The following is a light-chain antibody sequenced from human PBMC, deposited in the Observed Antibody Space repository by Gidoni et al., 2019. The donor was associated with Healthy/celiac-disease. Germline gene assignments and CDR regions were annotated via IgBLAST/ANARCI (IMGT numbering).Light chain of an antibody. CDR1: QSVSSN. CDR3: QQYNNWPPYT. Sequence: DIVMTQSPATLSVSPGDRATLSCRASQSVSSNLAGYQQKPGQAPRLLIYGASTRATGSPARFSGSGSGTEFTLTISSLQYEDFAVYYCQQYNNWPPYTFGQGTKLEIK. CDR2: GAS. J-gene: IGKJ2*01. V-gene: IGKV3-15*01.